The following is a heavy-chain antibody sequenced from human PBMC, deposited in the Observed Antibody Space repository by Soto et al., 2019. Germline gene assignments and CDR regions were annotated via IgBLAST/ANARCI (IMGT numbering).Heavy chain of an antibody. Sequence: EVQLVESGGGLVKPGGSLRLSCAASGFTFSSYSMNWVRQAPGKGLEWVSSISSSSSYIYYADSVKGRFTISRDNAKNSLYLKMNSLRAEDTAVYYCAREGRPYYDILTGYYISYYYYGMDVWGQGTTVTVSS. CDR3: AREGRPYYDILTGYYISYYYYGMDV. CDR1: GFTFSSYS. V-gene: IGHV3-21*01. CDR2: ISSSSSYI. J-gene: IGHJ6*02. D-gene: IGHD3-9*01.